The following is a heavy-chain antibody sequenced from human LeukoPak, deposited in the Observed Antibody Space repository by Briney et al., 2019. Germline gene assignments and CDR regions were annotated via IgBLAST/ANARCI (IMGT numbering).Heavy chain of an antibody. CDR3: ATHRGYSYGTAEDFDY. V-gene: IGHV3-7*01. D-gene: IGHD5-18*01. CDR2: IKQDGSEK. CDR1: GFTFSHYW. J-gene: IGHJ4*02. Sequence: GGSLRLSCAASGFTFSHYWMSWVRQAPGKGLEWVANIKQDGSEKYYVDSVKGRFTISRDNAKNSLYLQMNSLRAEDTALYYCATHRGYSYGTAEDFDYWDQGTLVTVSS.